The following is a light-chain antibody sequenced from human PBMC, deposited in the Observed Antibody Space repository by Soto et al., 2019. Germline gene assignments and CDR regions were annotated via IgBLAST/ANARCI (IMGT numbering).Light chain of an antibody. Sequence: EIVIPNSTATLSFSPVETASLSCRASQSAGNFLAWYQQKPGQAPRLLIYYISTRATGIPARFSGSGSGTEFTLTINSLQSEDSAVYYCQQHNQWPITFGQGTRLEIK. CDR3: QQHNQWPIT. CDR1: QSAGNF. CDR2: YIS. J-gene: IGKJ5*01. V-gene: IGKV3D-15*01.